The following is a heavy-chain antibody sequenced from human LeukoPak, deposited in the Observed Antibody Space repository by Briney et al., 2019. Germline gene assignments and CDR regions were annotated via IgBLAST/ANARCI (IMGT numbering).Heavy chain of an antibody. Sequence: RASVNVSCKASGYTFTGYYMHWVRQAPGQGLEWMGWINPNSGGTNYAQKFQGWVTMTRDTSISTAYMELSRLRSDDTAVYYCARGPPTRDYGDYVLGPWGQGTLVTVSS. J-gene: IGHJ5*02. CDR3: ARGPPTRDYGDYVLGP. CDR2: INPNSGGT. D-gene: IGHD4-17*01. CDR1: GYTFTGYY. V-gene: IGHV1-2*04.